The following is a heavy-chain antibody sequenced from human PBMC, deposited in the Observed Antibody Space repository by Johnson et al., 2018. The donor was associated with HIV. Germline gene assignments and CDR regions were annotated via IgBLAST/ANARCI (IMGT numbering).Heavy chain of an antibody. CDR2: ISYDGSNK. CDR1: GFTFSSYA. CDR3: AREEVVVPGHDAFDI. D-gene: IGHD3-22*01. J-gene: IGHJ3*02. Sequence: QVQLVESGGGVVQPGRSLRLSCAASGFTFSSYAMHWVRQAPGKGLEWVAVISYDGSNKYYADSVKGRFTISRDNSKNTLYLQMNSLRAEDTAVYYCAREEVVVPGHDAFDIWGQGTMVTVSS. V-gene: IGHV3-30*14.